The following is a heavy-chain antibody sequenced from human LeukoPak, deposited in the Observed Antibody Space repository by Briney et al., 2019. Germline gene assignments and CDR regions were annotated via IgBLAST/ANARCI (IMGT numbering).Heavy chain of an antibody. J-gene: IGHJ4*02. CDR1: GGSISSGSYY. Sequence: SETLSLTCTVSGGSISSGSYYWNWIRQPAGKGLEWIGRVYTSGSTNYNPSLKSRVTISVDTSKNQFSLKLSSVTAADTAVYYRARASSSSWYDMEDYWGQGTLVTVSS. CDR3: ARASSSSWYDMEDY. CDR2: VYTSGST. V-gene: IGHV4-61*02. D-gene: IGHD6-13*01.